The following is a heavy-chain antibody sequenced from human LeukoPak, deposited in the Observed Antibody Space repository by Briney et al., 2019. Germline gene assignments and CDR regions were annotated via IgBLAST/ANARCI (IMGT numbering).Heavy chain of an antibody. J-gene: IGHJ4*02. CDR3: ATSPYYYDSSGYYSNPYYFDY. CDR2: IIPIFGTA. V-gene: IGHV1-69*05. D-gene: IGHD3-22*01. CDR1: GGTFSSYA. Sequence: ASVKVSCKASGGTFSSYAISWVRQAPGQGLEWMGRIIPIFGTANYAQKFQGRVTITTDESTSTAYMELSSLRSEDTAVYYCATSPYYYDSSGYYSNPYYFDYWGQGTLVTVSS.